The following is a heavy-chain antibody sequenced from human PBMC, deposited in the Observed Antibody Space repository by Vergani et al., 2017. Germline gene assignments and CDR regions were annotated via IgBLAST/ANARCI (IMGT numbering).Heavy chain of an antibody. CDR3: ARDLRLLYNRFDP. Sequence: QVQLVESVGVVVQPGRSLRLSCAASGFTFNQYGMHWVRQAPGKGLEWLAVTWYDGNNKQYADSVKGRFTISRDNSKSTMYLQMNSLREEDTGVYYCARDLRLLYNRFDPWGQGTLVTVSS. CDR2: TWYDGNNK. V-gene: IGHV3-33*01. CDR1: GFTFNQYG. D-gene: IGHD1-14*01. J-gene: IGHJ5*02.